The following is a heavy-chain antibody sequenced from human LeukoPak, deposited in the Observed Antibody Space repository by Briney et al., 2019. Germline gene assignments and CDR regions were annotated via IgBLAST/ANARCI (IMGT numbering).Heavy chain of an antibody. Sequence: ASVKVSCKASGYTFTNYGISWVRQAPGQGLEWMGWISADNDNTYYTQNFQGRVSMTTDTSTSTAYMEVRSLRSDDTAVFYCARVDILTGYYFFDSWGQGTLVTASS. V-gene: IGHV1-18*01. CDR3: ARVDILTGYYFFDS. J-gene: IGHJ4*02. D-gene: IGHD3-9*01. CDR2: ISADNDNT. CDR1: GYTFTNYG.